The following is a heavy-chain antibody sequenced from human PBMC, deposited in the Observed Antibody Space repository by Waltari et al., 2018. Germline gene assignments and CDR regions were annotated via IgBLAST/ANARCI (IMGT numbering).Heavy chain of an antibody. CDR1: GGSISDYY. D-gene: IGHD3-3*01. J-gene: IGHJ4*02. V-gene: IGHV4-4*07. CDR2: TYSTGST. Sequence: QVQLQESGPGLVKPSETLSLTCSVSGGSISDYYWSWIRQPAGKGLEWIERTYSTGSTDYNPSLKSRVTISVDTSKNQFSLKLTSVTAADTAVYYCTRQNFWSAYSDFWGQGTLVTVSS. CDR3: TRQNFWSAYSDF.